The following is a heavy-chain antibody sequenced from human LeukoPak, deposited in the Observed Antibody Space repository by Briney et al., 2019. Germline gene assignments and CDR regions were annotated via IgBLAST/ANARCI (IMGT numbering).Heavy chain of an antibody. CDR1: GFTFSSYE. Sequence: GGSLRLSCAASGFTFSSYEMNWVRQAPGKGLEWVSYISSSGSTIYYAGSVKGRFTISRDNAKNSLYLQMNSLRAEDTAVYYCARDGGYYYDSSGFSYWGQGTLVTVSS. CDR3: ARDGGYYYDSSGFSY. J-gene: IGHJ4*02. V-gene: IGHV3-48*03. D-gene: IGHD3-22*01. CDR2: ISSSGSTI.